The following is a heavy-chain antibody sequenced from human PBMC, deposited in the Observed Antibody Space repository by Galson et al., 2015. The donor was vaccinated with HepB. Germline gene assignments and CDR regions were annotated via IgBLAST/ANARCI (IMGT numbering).Heavy chain of an antibody. CDR3: ARRISLVRGIITKPDYYYGMDV. V-gene: IGHV3-7*03. CDR1: EFTFSSYW. Sequence: SLRLSCAASEFTFSSYWMNWVRQAPGKGLEWVANINPDGSEKYYVASLKGRFTISRDNAKNSLYLQMDSLRAGDTAVYYCARRISLVRGIITKPDYYYGMDVWGQGTTVTVAS. J-gene: IGHJ6*02. CDR2: INPDGSEK. D-gene: IGHD3-10*01.